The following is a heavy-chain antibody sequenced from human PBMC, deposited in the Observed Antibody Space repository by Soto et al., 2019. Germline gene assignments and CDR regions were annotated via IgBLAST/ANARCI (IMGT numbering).Heavy chain of an antibody. V-gene: IGHV1-3*01. Sequence: EASVKVSCKASGYTFTSYAMHWVRQAPGQRLEWMGWINAGNGNTKYSQKFQGRVTITRDTSASTAYMELSSLRSEDTAVYYCARALRYCSGGSCYGYFDYWGQGTLVTVSS. J-gene: IGHJ4*02. CDR2: INAGNGNT. CDR3: ARALRYCSGGSCYGYFDY. D-gene: IGHD2-15*01. CDR1: GYTFTSYA.